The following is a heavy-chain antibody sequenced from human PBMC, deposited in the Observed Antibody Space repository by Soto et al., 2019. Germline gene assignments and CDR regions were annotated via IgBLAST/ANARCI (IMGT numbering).Heavy chain of an antibody. CDR2: ISYDGSNK. Sequence: QVQLVESGGGVVQPGRSLRLSCAASGFTFSSYAMHWVRQAPGKGLEWVAVISYDGSNKYYADSVKGRFTISRDNSKNTLYLQMNSLRAEDTAVYYCARELHANCYYGMDVWGQGTTVTVSS. J-gene: IGHJ6*02. V-gene: IGHV3-30-3*01. CDR3: ARELHANCYYGMDV. D-gene: IGHD2-15*01. CDR1: GFTFSSYA.